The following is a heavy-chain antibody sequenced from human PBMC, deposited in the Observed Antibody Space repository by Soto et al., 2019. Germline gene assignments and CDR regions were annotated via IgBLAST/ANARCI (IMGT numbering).Heavy chain of an antibody. Sequence: PSETLSLTCAVYGGSFSGYYWSWIRQPPGKGLEWIGEINHSGSTNYNPSLKSRVTISVDTSKNQFSLKLSSVTAADTAVYYCARGHPRVFLWFGELFFDYWGQGTLVTVSS. CDR1: GGSFSGYY. D-gene: IGHD3-10*01. CDR2: INHSGST. V-gene: IGHV4-34*01. CDR3: ARGHPRVFLWFGELFFDY. J-gene: IGHJ4*02.